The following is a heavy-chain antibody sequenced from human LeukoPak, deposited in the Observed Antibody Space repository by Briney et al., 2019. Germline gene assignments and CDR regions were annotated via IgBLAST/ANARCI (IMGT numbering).Heavy chain of an antibody. D-gene: IGHD3-22*01. Sequence: GGSLRLPCAASGFTFSSYDMHWVRQATGKGLEWVSAIGTAGDTYYPGSVKGRFTISRENAKNSLYLQMNSLRAGDTAVYYCARAPRYYDSSGYGFDYWGQGTLVTVSS. CDR1: GFTFSSYD. CDR2: IGTAGDT. J-gene: IGHJ4*02. CDR3: ARAPRYYDSSGYGFDY. V-gene: IGHV3-13*01.